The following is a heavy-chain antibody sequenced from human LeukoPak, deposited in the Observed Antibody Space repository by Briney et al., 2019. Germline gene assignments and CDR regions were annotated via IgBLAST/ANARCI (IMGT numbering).Heavy chain of an antibody. V-gene: IGHV4-39*01. CDR2: IYYSGST. Sequence: SETLSLTCTVSGGSISSSSYYWGWIRQPPGKGLEWIGSIYYSGSTYYNPSLKSRVTISVDTSKNQFSLKLSSVTAADTAVYYCARLVHGSDFDYWGQGTLVTVSS. D-gene: IGHD3-10*01. CDR3: ARLVHGSDFDY. J-gene: IGHJ4*02. CDR1: GGSISSSSYY.